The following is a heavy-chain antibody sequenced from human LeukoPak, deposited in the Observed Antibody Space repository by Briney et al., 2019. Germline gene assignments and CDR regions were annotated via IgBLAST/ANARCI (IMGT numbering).Heavy chain of an antibody. Sequence: GGSLRLSCAASGFTFSSHALSWVRQAPGKGLEWVSSLSGSGYNTYYADSVKGRLTISRDNSENTVYLQMNSLRAEDTAVYYCAKDPYGTRYFDYWGQGTLVTVSS. CDR1: GFTFSSHA. J-gene: IGHJ4*02. D-gene: IGHD2-2*01. CDR3: AKDPYGTRYFDY. CDR2: LSGSGYNT. V-gene: IGHV3-23*01.